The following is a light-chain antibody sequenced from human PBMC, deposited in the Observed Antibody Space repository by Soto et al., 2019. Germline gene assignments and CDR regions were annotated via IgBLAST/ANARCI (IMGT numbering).Light chain of an antibody. Sequence: EIVMTQSPATLSVSPGERATLSCRASQSVSSNLAWYQQKPGQAPRLLIYGASTRATGIPARFSGSGSGTAFTLTIGSLQSEDFAVYYCQQYNDWLYTFGQGTKLEIK. V-gene: IGKV3-15*01. J-gene: IGKJ2*01. CDR1: QSVSSN. CDR3: QQYNDWLYT. CDR2: GAS.